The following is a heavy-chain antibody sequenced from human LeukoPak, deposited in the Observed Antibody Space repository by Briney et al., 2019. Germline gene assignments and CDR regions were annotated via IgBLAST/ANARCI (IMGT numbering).Heavy chain of an antibody. Sequence: GGSLRLSCAASGFTFSSYAMHWVRQAPGKGLEWVAVISYDGSNKYYADSVKGRFTISRDNSKNTLYLQMNSLRAEDTAVYYCARGPNPGAEYDSSGYYSEYFDYWGQGTLVAVSS. CDR2: ISYDGSNK. J-gene: IGHJ4*02. D-gene: IGHD3-22*01. CDR1: GFTFSSYA. V-gene: IGHV3-30-3*01. CDR3: ARGPNPGAEYDSSGYYSEYFDY.